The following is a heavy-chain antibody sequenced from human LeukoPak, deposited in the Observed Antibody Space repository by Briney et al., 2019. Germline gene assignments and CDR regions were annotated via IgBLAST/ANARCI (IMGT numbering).Heavy chain of an antibody. CDR2: ISSSSSYI. J-gene: IGHJ3*01. V-gene: IGHV3-21*01. CDR1: GFTFSSYD. Sequence: PGGPLRLSCAASGFTFSSYDMNWVRQAPGKGLEWVSYISSSSSYIYYADSVKGRFTISRDNAKNSLYLQMNSLRAEDTAVYYCARVDAFDLWGQGTMVTVSP. CDR3: ARVDAFDL.